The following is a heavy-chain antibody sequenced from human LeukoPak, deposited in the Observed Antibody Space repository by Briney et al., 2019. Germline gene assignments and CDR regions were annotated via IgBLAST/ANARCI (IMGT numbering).Heavy chain of an antibody. CDR3: ARAGGIAVAVDH. CDR2: ISSSSSYI. CDR1: GFTFSSYS. J-gene: IGHJ4*02. V-gene: IGHV3-21*01. Sequence: GGSLRLSCAASGFTFSSYSMNWVRQAPGKGLEWVSSISSSSSYIYHADSVKGRFTISRDNAKNSLYLQMNSLRAEDTAVYYCARAGGIAVAVDHWGQGTLVTVSS. D-gene: IGHD6-19*01.